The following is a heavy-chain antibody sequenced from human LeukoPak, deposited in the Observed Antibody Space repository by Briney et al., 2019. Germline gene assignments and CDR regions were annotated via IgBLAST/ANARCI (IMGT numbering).Heavy chain of an antibody. Sequence: ASVKVSCKASGCTFTSYAMHWVRQAPGQRLEWMGWINAGNGNTKYSQKFQGRVTITRDTSASTVYMELSSLRSEDTAVYYCARDAVVGTGIAFDVWGQGTMVTVSS. CDR3: ARDAVVGTGIAFDV. V-gene: IGHV1-3*01. J-gene: IGHJ3*01. D-gene: IGHD4-23*01. CDR1: GCTFTSYA. CDR2: INAGNGNT.